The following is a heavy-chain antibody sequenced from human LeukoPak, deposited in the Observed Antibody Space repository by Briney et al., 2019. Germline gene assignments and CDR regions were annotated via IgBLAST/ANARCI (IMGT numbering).Heavy chain of an antibody. CDR2: IYYSGST. CDR3: ARRAFLRQPAGYQYTYYFDY. D-gene: IGHD3-9*01. V-gene: IGHV4-59*08. CDR1: GGFISSYY. J-gene: IGHJ4*02. Sequence: PSETLSLTCTVSGGFISSYYWSWIRQPPGKGLEWIGYIYYSGSTNYNPSLKSRVTISVDTSKNQFSLKLSSVTAADTAVYYCARRAFLRQPAGYQYTYYFDYWGQGTLVTVSS.